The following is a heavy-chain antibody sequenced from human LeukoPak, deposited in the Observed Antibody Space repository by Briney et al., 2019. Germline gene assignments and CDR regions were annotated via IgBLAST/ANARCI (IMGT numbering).Heavy chain of an antibody. Sequence: SQTLSLTCTVSGGSISSGSYYWSWIRQPAGKGLEWIGRIYTSGSTNYNPSLKSRVTISVDTSKNQFSLKLSSVTAADTAVYYCARENYYGSGGYHYWGQGTLVTVSS. V-gene: IGHV4-61*02. CDR1: GGSISSGSYY. J-gene: IGHJ4*02. CDR3: ARENYYGSGGYHY. D-gene: IGHD3-10*01. CDR2: IYTSGST.